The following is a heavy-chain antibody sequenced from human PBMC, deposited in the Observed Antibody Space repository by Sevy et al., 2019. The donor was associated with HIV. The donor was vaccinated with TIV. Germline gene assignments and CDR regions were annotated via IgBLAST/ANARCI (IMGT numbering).Heavy chain of an antibody. J-gene: IGHJ4*02. V-gene: IGHV3-21*01. Sequence: GGSLILSCAASGFSLNNYNIVWLRHAPGKGLEWVSSISASTTYIYYADSVKGRFTISRDNADNSPYLQMNSLRAEDTAVYYCASYSGPFWSGYYLDYWGQGTLVTVSS. CDR3: ASYSGPFWSGYYLDY. D-gene: IGHD3-3*01. CDR2: ISASTTYI. CDR1: GFSLNNYN.